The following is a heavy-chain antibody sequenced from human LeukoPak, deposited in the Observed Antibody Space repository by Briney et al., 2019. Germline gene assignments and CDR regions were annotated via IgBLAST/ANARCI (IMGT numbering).Heavy chain of an antibody. D-gene: IGHD1-26*01. J-gene: IGHJ6*02. CDR1: GFTFSSYA. CDR2: ISYDGSNK. Sequence: GRSLRLSCAASGFTFSSYAMHWVRQAPGKGLEWVAVISYDGSNKYYADSVKGRFTISRDNSKNTLYLQMNSLGAEDTAVYYCARVVGWEQYYYGMDVWGQGTTVTVSS. CDR3: ARVVGWEQYYYGMDV. V-gene: IGHV3-30-3*01.